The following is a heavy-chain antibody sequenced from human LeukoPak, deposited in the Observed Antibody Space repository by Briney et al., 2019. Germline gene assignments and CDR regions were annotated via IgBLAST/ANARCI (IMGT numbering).Heavy chain of an antibody. CDR2: IRDDGSNK. CDR1: GFAFSSYA. J-gene: IGHJ4*02. CDR3: AKDTIAQLFDY. Sequence: GGSLRLSCAASGFAFSSYAMHSVRQAPGKGLEWVAFIRDDGSNKYYADSVKGRFTISRDNSKNTLYLQMNSLRAEGTSVYYCAKDTIAQLFDYWGQGTLVTVSS. V-gene: IGHV3-30*02. D-gene: IGHD3-10*01.